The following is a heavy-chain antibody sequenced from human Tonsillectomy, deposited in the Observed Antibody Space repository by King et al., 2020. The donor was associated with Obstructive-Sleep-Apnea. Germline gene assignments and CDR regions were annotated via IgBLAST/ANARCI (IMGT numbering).Heavy chain of an antibody. Sequence: EVQLVPSGAEVKKPGESLKISCKGSGYIFTTYWIGWVRQIPGKGLEWMGSTDPSDSETRYSPSFQGQVTISVDKSVSTAYLQWNSLKASDTAMYYCARVCELCPPPRHYGMDVWGQGTTVTVSS. CDR3: ARVCELCPPPRHYGMDV. CDR2: TDPSDSET. D-gene: IGHD1-7*01. CDR1: GYIFTTYW. V-gene: IGHV5-51*01. J-gene: IGHJ6*02.